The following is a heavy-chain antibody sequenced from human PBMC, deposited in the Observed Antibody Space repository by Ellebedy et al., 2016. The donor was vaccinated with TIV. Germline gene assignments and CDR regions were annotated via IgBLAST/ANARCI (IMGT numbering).Heavy chain of an antibody. Sequence: ASVKVSCKASGYTFTSYGISWVRQAPGQGLEWMGRIIPILGIANYAQKFQGRVTITADKSTSTAYMELSSLRSEDTAVYYCASTDHIVVVVAATGFDYWGQGTLVTVSS. D-gene: IGHD2-15*01. CDR2: IIPILGIA. J-gene: IGHJ4*02. CDR1: GYTFTSYG. CDR3: ASTDHIVVVVAATGFDY. V-gene: IGHV1-69*04.